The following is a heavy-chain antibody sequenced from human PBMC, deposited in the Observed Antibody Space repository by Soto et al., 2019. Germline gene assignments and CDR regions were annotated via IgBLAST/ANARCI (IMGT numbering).Heavy chain of an antibody. V-gene: IGHV1-3*04. CDR3: ARVVCGEPIYFDS. Sequence: QVQLVQSGAEVKKPGASVKVSCKTSGYTFTTYALHWVRQAPGQRLEWMGGINTGNGNTKYSQNFQGRVTITRDTXASTAYMELSSLRSEDTAVYYCARVVCGEPIYFDSWGEGTLVTVSS. D-gene: IGHD3-10*02. CDR1: GYTFTTYA. J-gene: IGHJ4*02. CDR2: INTGNGNT.